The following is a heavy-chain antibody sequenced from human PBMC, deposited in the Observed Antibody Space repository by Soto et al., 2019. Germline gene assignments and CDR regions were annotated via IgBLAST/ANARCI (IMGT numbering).Heavy chain of an antibody. CDR2: IKSKTDGGTT. Sequence: GGSLRLSCAASGFTFSNAWMSWVRQAPGKGLEWVGRIKSKTDGGTTDYAAPVKGRFTISRDDSKNTLYLQMNSLKTEDTAVYYCTTENTGYGDYYYYYYMDVWGKGTTVTVSS. V-gene: IGHV3-15*01. J-gene: IGHJ6*03. CDR1: GFTFSNAW. CDR3: TTENTGYGDYYYYYYMDV. D-gene: IGHD4-17*01.